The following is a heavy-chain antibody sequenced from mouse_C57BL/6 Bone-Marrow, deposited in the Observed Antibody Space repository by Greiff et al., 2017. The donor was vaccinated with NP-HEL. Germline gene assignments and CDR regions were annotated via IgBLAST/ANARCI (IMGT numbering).Heavy chain of an antibody. J-gene: IGHJ2*01. V-gene: IGHV1-69*01. CDR3: AGTFYFDY. CDR1: GYTFTSYW. CDR2: IDPSDSYT. Sequence: QVQLQQPGAELVMPGASVKLSCKASGYTFTSYWMHWVKQRPGQGLEWIGEIDPSDSYTNYNQKFKGKSTLTVDKSSSTAYMQLSSLTSEDSAVYYCAGTFYFDYWGQGTTLTVSS.